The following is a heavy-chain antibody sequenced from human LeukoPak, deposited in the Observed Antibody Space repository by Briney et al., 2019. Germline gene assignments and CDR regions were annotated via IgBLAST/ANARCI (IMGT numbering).Heavy chain of an antibody. V-gene: IGHV3-9*01. CDR1: GFTFDDYA. D-gene: IGHD1-1*01. Sequence: PGRSLRLSCAASGFTFDDYAVHWVRQAPGKGLEWVSGISWNSGSIGYADSVKGRFTISRDNAKNSLYLQMNSLRAEDTAVYYCVRQQTPHGNFDYWGQGTLVTVSS. CDR3: VRQQTPHGNFDY. J-gene: IGHJ4*02. CDR2: ISWNSGSI.